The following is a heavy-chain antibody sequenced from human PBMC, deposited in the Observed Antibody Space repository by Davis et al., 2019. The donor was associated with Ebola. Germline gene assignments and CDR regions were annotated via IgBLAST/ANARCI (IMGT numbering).Heavy chain of an antibody. Sequence: GGSLRLSCAASGFTFSSYSMNWVRQASGKGLEWVGRIRSKANSYATAYAASVKGRFTISRDDSKNTAYLQMNSLKTEDTAVYYCARQGSVYYYDSSGYYTEYFQHWGQGTLVTVSS. CDR2: IRSKANSYAT. J-gene: IGHJ1*01. V-gene: IGHV3-73*01. D-gene: IGHD3-22*01. CDR1: GFTFSSYS. CDR3: ARQGSVYYYDSSGYYTEYFQH.